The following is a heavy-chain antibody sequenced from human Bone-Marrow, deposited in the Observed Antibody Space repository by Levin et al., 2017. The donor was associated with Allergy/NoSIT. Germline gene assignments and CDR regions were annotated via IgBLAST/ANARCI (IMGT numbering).Heavy chain of an antibody. V-gene: IGHV3-33*01. J-gene: IGHJ4*02. Sequence: PGGSLRLSCAASGFTFSSYGMHWVRQAPGKGLEWVAVIWYDGSNKYYADSVKGRFTISRDNSKNTLYLQMNSLRAEDTAVYYCARDCGSSGAFDYWGQGTLVTVSS. CDR3: ARDCGSSGAFDY. CDR2: IWYDGSNK. CDR1: GFTFSSYG. D-gene: IGHD6-19*01.